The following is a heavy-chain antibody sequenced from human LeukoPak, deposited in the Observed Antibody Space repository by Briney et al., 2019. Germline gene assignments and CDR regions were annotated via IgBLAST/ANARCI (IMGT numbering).Heavy chain of an antibody. CDR1: GGSISSSSYY. D-gene: IGHD5-18*01. V-gene: IGHV4-39*07. J-gene: IGHJ6*03. CDR2: IYYSGST. Sequence: SETLSLTCTVSGGSISSSSYYWGWIRQPPGKGLEWIGSIYYSGSTYYNPSLKSRVTISVDTSKNQFSLKLSSVTAADTAVYYCAKGLGGSGDSYGRGGYYYYYMDVWGKGTTVTISS. CDR3: AKGLGGSGDSYGRGGYYYYYMDV.